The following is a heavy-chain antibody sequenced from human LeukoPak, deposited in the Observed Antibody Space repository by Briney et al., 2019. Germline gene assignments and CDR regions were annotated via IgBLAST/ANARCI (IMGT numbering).Heavy chain of an antibody. CDR2: IYYSGST. Sequence: PSETLSLTCTVSGGSISSHYWSWIRQPPGKGLEWIGYIYYSGSTNYNPSLKSRVTISVDTSKNQFSLKLSSVTAADTAVYYCAAQDGYITTYFDYWGQGTLVTVSS. CDR1: GGSISSHY. CDR3: AAQDGYITTYFDY. D-gene: IGHD5-24*01. V-gene: IGHV4-59*11. J-gene: IGHJ4*02.